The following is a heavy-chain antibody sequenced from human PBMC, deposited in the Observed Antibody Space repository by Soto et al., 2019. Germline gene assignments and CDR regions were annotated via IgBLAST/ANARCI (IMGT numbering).Heavy chain of an antibody. Sequence: SEALSLTCTVSGGSISSGGYYWSWVRQHPGKGLEWIGYIYYSGSTYYNPSLKSRVTISLDSSKNQFSLQLTSVTAADAATYYCARGHIVSSNFYFMEVWGKGTTVTVSS. J-gene: IGHJ6*03. CDR1: GGSISSGGYY. D-gene: IGHD3-16*02. CDR3: ARGHIVSSNFYFMEV. CDR2: IYYSGST. V-gene: IGHV4-31*03.